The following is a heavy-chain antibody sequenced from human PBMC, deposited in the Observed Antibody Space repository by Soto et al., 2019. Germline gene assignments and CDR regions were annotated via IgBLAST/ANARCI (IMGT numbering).Heavy chain of an antibody. V-gene: IGHV3-30-3*01. CDR1: GFTFSSYA. J-gene: IGHJ4*02. D-gene: IGHD3-22*01. Sequence: GGSLRLSCAASGFTFSSYAMHWVRQAPGKGLEWVAVISYDGSNKYYADSAKGRFTISRDNSKNTLYLQMNSLRAEDTAVYYCATLRITMIVVVQPFDYWGQGTLVTVSS. CDR2: ISYDGSNK. CDR3: ATLRITMIVVVQPFDY.